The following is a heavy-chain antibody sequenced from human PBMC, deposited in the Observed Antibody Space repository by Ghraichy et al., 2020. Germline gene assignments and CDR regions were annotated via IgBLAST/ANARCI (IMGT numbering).Heavy chain of an antibody. J-gene: IGHJ4*02. D-gene: IGHD3-16*02. V-gene: IGHV4-4*02. CDR2: IYHSGST. Sequence: SETLSLTCAVSGGSISSSNWWSWVRQPPGKGLEWIGEIYHSGSTNYNPSLKSRVTISVDKSKNQFSLKLSSVTAADTAVYYCASAVRIMITFGGVIVWGQGTLVTVSS. CDR3: ASAVRIMITFGGVIV. CDR1: GGSISSSNW.